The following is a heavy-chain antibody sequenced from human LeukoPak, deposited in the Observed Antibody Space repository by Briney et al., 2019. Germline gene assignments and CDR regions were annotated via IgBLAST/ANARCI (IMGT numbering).Heavy chain of an antibody. J-gene: IGHJ4*02. CDR1: GYTFNGYY. CDR2: INPNNGGT. Sequence: GAAVKVSCKSSGYTFNGYYMHWVRQAPGQGLEWMGWINPNNGGTKYAQNFQGRVTMTRDTSISTAHMELDRLRFDDTAVYYCARDSGEVPDYWGQGTLVTVSS. D-gene: IGHD3-10*01. CDR3: ARDSGEVPDY. V-gene: IGHV1-2*02.